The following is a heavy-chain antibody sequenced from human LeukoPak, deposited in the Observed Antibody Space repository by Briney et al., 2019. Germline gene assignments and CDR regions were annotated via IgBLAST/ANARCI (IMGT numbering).Heavy chain of an antibody. CDR2: IKQDGSEK. V-gene: IGHV3-7*01. D-gene: IGHD3-10*01. CDR3: ARDGWATSDY. J-gene: IGHJ4*02. CDR1: GFTLRSYW. Sequence: GSLRLSFAASGFTLRSYWMSWVRQAPGKGLEWVANIKQDGSEKYYVDSVKGRFTISRDNAKNSLYLQMNSLRAEDTAVYYCARDGWATSDYWGQGTLVTVSS.